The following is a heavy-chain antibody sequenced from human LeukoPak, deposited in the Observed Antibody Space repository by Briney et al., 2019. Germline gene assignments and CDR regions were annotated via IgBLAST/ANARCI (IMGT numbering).Heavy chain of an antibody. V-gene: IGHV3-23*01. Sequence: PGGSLRLSCAASGFTFSTYGMSWVRQAPGKGLEWVSVISGSGGSTYYADSVKGRFTISRDNSKNTLYLQMNSLRAEDTAVYYWARGGEAAAVKYWGQGTLVTVSS. CDR2: ISGSGGST. J-gene: IGHJ4*02. CDR3: ARGGEAAAVKY. D-gene: IGHD6-13*01. CDR1: GFTFSTYG.